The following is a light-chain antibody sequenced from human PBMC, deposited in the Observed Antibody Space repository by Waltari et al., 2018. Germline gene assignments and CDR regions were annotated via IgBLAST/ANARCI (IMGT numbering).Light chain of an antibody. J-gene: IGLJ3*02. V-gene: IGLV1-40*01. Sequence: QSVLTQPPSVSGAPGQRVTISCSGSSSNIGTGYDVHWYQQLPGTAPKVVIYGDKNRPSGVPDRFSGSRSGTSASLTITGLQAEDEADYYCQSYDTSLRRLFGGGTRLTVL. CDR2: GDK. CDR3: QSYDTSLRRL. CDR1: SSNIGTGYD.